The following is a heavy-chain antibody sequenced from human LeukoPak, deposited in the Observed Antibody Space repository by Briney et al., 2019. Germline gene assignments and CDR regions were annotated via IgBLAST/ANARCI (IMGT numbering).Heavy chain of an antibody. J-gene: IGHJ4*02. CDR2: IRYDGSNK. Sequence: PGGSLRLSCAASGFTFSSYGMHWVRQAPGRGLEWVAFIRYDGSNKYYADSVKGRFTISRDNSKNTLYLQMNSLRAEDTAVYYCAKDLKRFLEWSFYFDYWGQGTLVTVSS. V-gene: IGHV3-30*02. CDR3: AKDLKRFLEWSFYFDY. CDR1: GFTFSSYG. D-gene: IGHD3-3*01.